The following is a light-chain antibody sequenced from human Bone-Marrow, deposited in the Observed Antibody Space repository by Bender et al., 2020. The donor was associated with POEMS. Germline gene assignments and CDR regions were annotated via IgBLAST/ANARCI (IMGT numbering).Light chain of an antibody. CDR1: SSDVGDNNY. CDR2: EVS. Sequence: QSALTQPPSASGSPGQSVTISCTGTSSDVGDNNYVSWYQQHPGKAPKLMIYEVSQRPSGVPDRFSGSKSDNTASLTVSGLQAEDEADYYCSAYASSNTFYVFGTGTKVTVL. J-gene: IGLJ1*01. V-gene: IGLV2-8*01. CDR3: SAYASSNTFYV.